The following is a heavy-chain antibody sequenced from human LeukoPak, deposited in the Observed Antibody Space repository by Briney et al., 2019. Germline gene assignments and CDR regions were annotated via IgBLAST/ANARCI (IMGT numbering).Heavy chain of an antibody. CDR1: GGSIRSDY. CDR2: IYYSGST. Sequence: SETLSLTCTVSGGSIRSDYWTCIRQPPGKGLEWIGYIYYSGSTNVNPSLKSRLTISVDTSKNQFSLQLSSATAADTAVYYCVSEYCTGNSCYFDYWGQGTTVTVSS. CDR3: VSEYCTGNSCYFDY. J-gene: IGHJ4*02. D-gene: IGHD2-8*02. V-gene: IGHV4-59*01.